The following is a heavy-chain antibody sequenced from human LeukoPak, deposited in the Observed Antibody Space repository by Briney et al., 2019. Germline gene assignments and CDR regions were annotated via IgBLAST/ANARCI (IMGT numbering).Heavy chain of an antibody. CDR1: GFTFSAYS. J-gene: IGHJ5*02. D-gene: IGHD4-17*01. Sequence: TGGSLRLSCAASGFTFSAYSMNWIRQAPGKGLEWISYISGSGRSIFSADSVRGRFTISRDNANNSLFLQMNSLRAEDTAVYYCARGRYCDTSAYNYFDPWGQGTLVTVSS. V-gene: IGHV3-48*01. CDR3: ARGRYCDTSAYNYFDP. CDR2: ISGSGRSI.